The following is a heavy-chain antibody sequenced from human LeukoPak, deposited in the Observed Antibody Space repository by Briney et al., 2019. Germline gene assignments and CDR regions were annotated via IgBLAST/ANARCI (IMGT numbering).Heavy chain of an antibody. Sequence: PGGSLRLSCAASGFIFSTFAMRWVRQAPGKGLEWVALISYDGNFRNYAESVKGRFTISRDNSKNTVHLQMNSLGAEDTAVYYCARPAPPGGIVYGFHIWGQGTMVTVSS. D-gene: IGHD3-16*02. CDR1: GFIFSTFA. CDR3: ARPAPPGGIVYGFHI. CDR2: ISYDGNFR. J-gene: IGHJ3*02. V-gene: IGHV3-30*04.